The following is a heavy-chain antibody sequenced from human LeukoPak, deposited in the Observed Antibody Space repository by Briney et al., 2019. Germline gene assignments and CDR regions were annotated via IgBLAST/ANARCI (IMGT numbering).Heavy chain of an antibody. CDR2: ISGSGGST. CDR1: GFTFSSYA. Sequence: RSLRLSCAASGFTFSSYAMSWVRQAPGKGLEWVSAISGSGGSTYYADSVKGRFTISRDNSKNTLYLQMNSLRAEDTAVYYCAGNYGSGSYYYYYYGMDVWGQGTTVTVSS. CDR3: AGNYGSGSYYYYYYGMDV. J-gene: IGHJ6*02. V-gene: IGHV3-23*01. D-gene: IGHD3-10*01.